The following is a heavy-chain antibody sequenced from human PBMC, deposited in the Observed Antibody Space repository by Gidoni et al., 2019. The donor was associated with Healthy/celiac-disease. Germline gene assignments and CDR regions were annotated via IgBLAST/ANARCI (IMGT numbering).Heavy chain of an antibody. D-gene: IGHD3-16*02. CDR3: ARAFTQQFWGSYRYNYFDY. Sequence: QVQLVQSGAEVKKPGSSVKVSCKASGGTFSSYAISWVRQAPGQGLEWMGGIIPIFGTANYAQKFQGRVTITADESTSTAYMELSSLRSEDTAVYYCARAFTQQFWGSYRYNYFDYWGQGTLVTVSS. V-gene: IGHV1-69*01. CDR2: IIPIFGTA. CDR1: GGTFSSYA. J-gene: IGHJ4*02.